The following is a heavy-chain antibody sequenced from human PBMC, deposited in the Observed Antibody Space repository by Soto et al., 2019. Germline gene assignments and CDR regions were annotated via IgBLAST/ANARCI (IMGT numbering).Heavy chain of an antibody. V-gene: IGHV3-30*18. J-gene: IGHJ6*03. CDR2: MSYAGSNK. CDR3: AKDLFPGVYYYMDV. CDR1: GFTFSSYG. D-gene: IGHD2-21*01. Sequence: GGSLRLSCAASGFTFSSYGMHWVRQAPGKGLEWVAVMSYAGSNKYYADSVKGRFTISRDNSKNTLYLQMNSLRAEDTAVYYCAKDLFPGVYYYMDVWGKGTTVTVSS.